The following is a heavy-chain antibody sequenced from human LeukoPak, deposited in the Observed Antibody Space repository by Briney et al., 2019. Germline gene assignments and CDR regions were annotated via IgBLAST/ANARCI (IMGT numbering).Heavy chain of an antibody. CDR3: AKGIQLWLEVVY. Sequence: GGSLTLSCAASGFTFSYHWMTWVRQAPGKGLEWVANIKNDGTVKNYVDSVKGRFTISRDNAKNSLYLQMNSLRAEDTAVYYCAKGIQLWLEVVYWGQGTLVTVSS. CDR2: IKNDGTVK. J-gene: IGHJ4*02. CDR1: GFTFSYHW. V-gene: IGHV3-7*03. D-gene: IGHD5-18*01.